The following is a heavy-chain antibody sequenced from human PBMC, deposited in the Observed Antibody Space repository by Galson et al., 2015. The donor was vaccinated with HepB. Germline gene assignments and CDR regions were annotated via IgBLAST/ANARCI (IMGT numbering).Heavy chain of an antibody. CDR2: IYTSGST. D-gene: IGHD3-3*01. V-gene: IGHV4-4*07. CDR3: ARGRRAISGRLGGVAHFFDD. Sequence: TLSLTCTVSGGSISSYYWSWIRQPAGKGLEWIGRIYTSGSTNYNPSLKSRVTMSVDTSKNQFSLKLTSVTAADTALYYCARGRRAISGRLGGVAHFFDDWSLGALVVVSS. J-gene: IGHJ4*02. CDR1: GGSISSYY.